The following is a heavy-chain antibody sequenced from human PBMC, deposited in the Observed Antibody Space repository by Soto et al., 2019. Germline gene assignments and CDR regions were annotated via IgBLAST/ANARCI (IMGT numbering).Heavy chain of an antibody. CDR1: GGSFSGYY. V-gene: IGHV4-34*01. D-gene: IGHD3-10*01. J-gene: IGHJ6*02. CDR3: ARGGNYYGSGSYNYYYGMDV. CDR2: INHSGST. Sequence: SLTCAVYGGSFSGYYWSWIRQPPGKGLEWIGEINHSGSTTYNPSLKSRVTISVDTSKNQFSLKLSSVTAADTAVYYCARGGNYYGSGSYNYYYGMDVWGQGTTVTVSS.